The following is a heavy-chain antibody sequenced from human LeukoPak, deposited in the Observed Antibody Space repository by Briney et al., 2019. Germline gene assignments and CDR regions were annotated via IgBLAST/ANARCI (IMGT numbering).Heavy chain of an antibody. D-gene: IGHD3-10*01. J-gene: IGHJ4*02. CDR2: ISGSGDST. CDR3: AKGVLSAHLDY. CDR1: GFTFSSYA. V-gene: IGHV3-23*01. Sequence: GGSLRLSCAASGFTFSSYAMSWVRQAPGKGLEWVSAISGSGDSTYNADSVKGRFTISRDNSKNTLYLQINSLRAEDTAIYYCAKGVLSAHLDYWGQGTLVTVSS.